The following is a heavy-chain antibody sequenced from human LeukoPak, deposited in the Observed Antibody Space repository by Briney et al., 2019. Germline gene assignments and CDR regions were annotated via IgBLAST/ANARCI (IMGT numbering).Heavy chain of an antibody. CDR2: ISVSGGST. J-gene: IGHJ4*02. D-gene: IGHD2-15*01. Sequence: QAGGSLRLSCAASGFTFSSYAMSWVREAPGEGVECGSAISVSGGSTYYPDSVKARFTISTDNSKNPMYLQMNSLTAEDTAAYSCAKDPGTYCSGGSCYPDGAYWGQATLVTVSS. CDR1: GFTFSSYA. V-gene: IGHV3-23*01. CDR3: AKDPGTYCSGGSCYPDGAY.